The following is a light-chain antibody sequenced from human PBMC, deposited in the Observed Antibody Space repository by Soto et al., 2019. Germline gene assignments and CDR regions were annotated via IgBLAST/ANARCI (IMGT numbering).Light chain of an antibody. CDR3: QQRRNWQVT. J-gene: IGKJ5*01. CDR1: QSVSSSY. CDR2: DAS. V-gene: IGKV3D-20*02. Sequence: EIVLTQSPGTLSLSPGEGATLSCRSSQSVSSSYLAWYQQKPGQAPRLLIYDASIRATGIPARFSGSGSGTDFTLTISSLEPEDFAVYYCQQRRNWQVTFGQGTRLEIK.